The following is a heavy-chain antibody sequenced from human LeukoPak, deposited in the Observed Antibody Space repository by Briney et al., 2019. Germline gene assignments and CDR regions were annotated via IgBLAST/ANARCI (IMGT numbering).Heavy chain of an antibody. CDR2: IKQDGSEK. CDR3: ARGIEVPGIDY. CDR1: GFTVSSNY. Sequence: GGSLRLSCAASGFTVSSNYMNWVRQAPGKGLEWVANIKQDGSEKYYVDSVKGRFVVSRDNAKNSLYLQMNSLGAEDTAVYYCARGIEVPGIDYWGQGTLVTVSS. V-gene: IGHV3-7*01. D-gene: IGHD2-21*01. J-gene: IGHJ4*02.